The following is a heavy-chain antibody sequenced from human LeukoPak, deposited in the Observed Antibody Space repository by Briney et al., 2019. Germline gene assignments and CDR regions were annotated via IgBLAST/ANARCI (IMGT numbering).Heavy chain of an antibody. Sequence: SETLSLTCAVSGGSISSNNWWGWVRQPPGKGLEWIGEIYHSGSPNYNPSLKSRVTMSVDKSRNHFSLNLSSVTAADTAVYYCARVNINNWHSCDYWGQGTLVTVSS. J-gene: IGHJ4*02. CDR1: GGSISSNNW. V-gene: IGHV4-4*02. CDR2: IYHSGSP. D-gene: IGHD1-1*01. CDR3: ARVNINNWHSCDY.